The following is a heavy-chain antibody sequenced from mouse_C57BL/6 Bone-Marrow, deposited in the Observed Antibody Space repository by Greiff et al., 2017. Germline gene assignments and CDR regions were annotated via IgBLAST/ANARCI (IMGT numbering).Heavy chain of an antibody. CDR2: IYPRDGST. D-gene: IGHD2-2*01. CDR1: GYTFTDHT. J-gene: IGHJ3*01. V-gene: IGHV1-78*01. Sequence: QVQLQQSDAELVKPGASVKISCKVSGYTFTDHTIHWMKQRPEQGLEWIGYIYPRDGSTKYNEKFKGKATLTADKSSSTAYMQLNSLTSEDSAVYFCARVWGNHGNYGYPWFAYWGQGTLVTVSA. CDR3: ARVWGNHGNYGYPWFAY.